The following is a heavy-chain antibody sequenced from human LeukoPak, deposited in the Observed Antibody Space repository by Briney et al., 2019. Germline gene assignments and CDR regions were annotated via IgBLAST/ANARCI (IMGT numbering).Heavy chain of an antibody. D-gene: IGHD6-6*01. CDR2: ISGSGGST. J-gene: IGHJ4*02. CDR1: GFTFSSYA. V-gene: IGHV3-23*01. CDR3: AKWSRYSSSSWGY. Sequence: PGGSLRLSCAASGFTFSSYAMSWVRQAPGKGLEWVSAISGSGGSTYYADSVKGRFTISSDNSKNTLYLQMNSLRAEDTAVYYCAKWSRYSSSSWGYWGQGTLVTVSS.